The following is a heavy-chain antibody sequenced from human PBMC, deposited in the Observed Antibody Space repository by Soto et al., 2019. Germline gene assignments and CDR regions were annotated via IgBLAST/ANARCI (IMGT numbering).Heavy chain of an antibody. V-gene: IGHV3-21*01. CDR2: ISSSSSYI. D-gene: IGHD2-15*01. Sequence: EVQLVESGGGLVKPGGSLRLSCAASGFTVSSYSMNWVRQAPGKGLEWVSAISSSSSYIYYADSVKGRFTISRDNAKNSLYLQMNSLRAEDTAVYYCASAVVVVAATPYMDVWGKGTTVTVSS. CDR3: ASAVVVVAATPYMDV. CDR1: GFTVSSYS. J-gene: IGHJ6*03.